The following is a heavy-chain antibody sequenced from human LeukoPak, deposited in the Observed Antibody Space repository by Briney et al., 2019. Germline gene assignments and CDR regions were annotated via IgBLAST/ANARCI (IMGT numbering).Heavy chain of an antibody. Sequence: GESLKISCKGSGYSFTSYWIGWVRQMPGKGLEWMGIIYPGDSDTRYSPSFQGQVTISADKSISTAYLQWSSLKASDTAMYYCAGGLLPYYYYYGMDVWGQGTTVTVSS. CDR2: IYPGDSDT. CDR1: GYSFTSYW. CDR3: AGGLLPYYYYYGMDV. V-gene: IGHV5-51*01. D-gene: IGHD3-22*01. J-gene: IGHJ6*01.